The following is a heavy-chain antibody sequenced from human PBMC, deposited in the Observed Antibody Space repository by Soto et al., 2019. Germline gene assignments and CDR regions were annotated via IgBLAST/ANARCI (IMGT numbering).Heavy chain of an antibody. CDR3: ARLKGQLSNYYYYYGMDV. D-gene: IGHD3-16*02. Sequence: PGGSLRLSCAASGFTFSSYAMHWVRQAPGKGLEWVAVISYDGSNKYYADSVKGRFTISRDNSKNTLYLQMNSLRSEDTAVYYCARLKGQLSNYYYYYGMDVWGQGTTVTVSS. V-gene: IGHV3-30-3*01. CDR2: ISYDGSNK. CDR1: GFTFSSYA. J-gene: IGHJ6*02.